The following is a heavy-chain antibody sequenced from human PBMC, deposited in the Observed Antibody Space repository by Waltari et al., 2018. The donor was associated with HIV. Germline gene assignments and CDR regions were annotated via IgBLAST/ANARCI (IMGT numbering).Heavy chain of an antibody. D-gene: IGHD1-20*01. CDR1: GFTFSSDW. Sequence: ESQLVESGGGLVQPGGCLRLSCDDSGFTFSSDWMHSVRQAPGKGLVWVSRISSDGTTTSYADSVKGRFTISRDNAKNTLYLQMNSLRAEDTAVYYCTRDLARYNWNDIPLDYWGQGALVTVSS. V-gene: IGHV3-74*01. CDR2: ISSDGTTT. J-gene: IGHJ4*02. CDR3: TRDLARYNWNDIPLDY.